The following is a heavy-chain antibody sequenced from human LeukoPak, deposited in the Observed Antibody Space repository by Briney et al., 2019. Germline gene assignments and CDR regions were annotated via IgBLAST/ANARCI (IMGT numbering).Heavy chain of an antibody. CDR3: ARIRTGTTYYYAMDV. D-gene: IGHD1-1*01. CDR2: IILRLDIA. CDR1: GGIFSSHA. V-gene: IGHV1-69*04. Sequence: AASVKVSCKASGGIFSSHAMSWVRQAPGQGLECMGRIILRLDIAIYAQMFQGRVTITADKATTTAYMELTSLRSEDTAVYYCARIRTGTTYYYAMDVWGQGTTVTVSS. J-gene: IGHJ6*02.